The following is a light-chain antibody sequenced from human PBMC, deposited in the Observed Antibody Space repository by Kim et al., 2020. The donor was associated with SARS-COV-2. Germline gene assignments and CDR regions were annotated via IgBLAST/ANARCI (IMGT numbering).Light chain of an antibody. CDR2: DAS. CDR1: QSVGTY. CDR3: QQRSNWPS. Sequence: SLSPGERAPLSCRASQSVGTYLAWYQQKPGQAPRPLIFDASDRAPGVPARFSGSGSGTDFTLTIDNLEPGDCAVYYCQQRSNWPSFGGGTKVDIK. J-gene: IGKJ4*01. V-gene: IGKV3-11*01.